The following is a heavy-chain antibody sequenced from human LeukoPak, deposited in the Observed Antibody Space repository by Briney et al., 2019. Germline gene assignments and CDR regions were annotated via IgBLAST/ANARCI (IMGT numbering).Heavy chain of an antibody. V-gene: IGHV4-4*09. CDR1: GVSISSYY. CDR3: ARLGAAGTGYYYYYYMDV. CDR2: IYTSGST. D-gene: IGHD6-13*01. J-gene: IGHJ6*03. Sequence: SETLSLTCTVSGVSISSYYWSWLRQPPGKGREGIGYIYTSGSTNYNPSLKSRVTISVDTSKNQFSLKLSSVTAADTAVYYCARLGAAGTGYYYYYYMDVWGKGTTVTVSS.